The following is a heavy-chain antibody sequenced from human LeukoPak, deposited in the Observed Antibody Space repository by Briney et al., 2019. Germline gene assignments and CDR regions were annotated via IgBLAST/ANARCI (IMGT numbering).Heavy chain of an antibody. V-gene: IGHV4-39*01. CDR1: GGSISSSSYY. J-gene: IGHJ6*02. CDR3: GGFFYYYYGMDV. CDR2: IYYSGST. Sequence: SETLSLTCTVSGGSISSSSYYWGWIRQPPGKGLEWIGSIYYSGSTYYNPSLKSRVTISVDTSNNQFSLKLSSVTAADTAVYYCGGFFYYYYGMDVWGQGTTVTVSS.